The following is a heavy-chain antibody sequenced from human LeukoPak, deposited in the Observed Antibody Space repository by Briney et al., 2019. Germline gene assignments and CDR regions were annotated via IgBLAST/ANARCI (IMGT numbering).Heavy chain of an antibody. J-gene: IGHJ3*02. CDR3: ARPNSGTYPYDAFDI. CDR1: GASISGYY. D-gene: IGHD1-26*01. Sequence: SETLSLTCTVSGASISGYYWSWIRQPPGKGLEWIGHIYYNGNTNYNASLKGRVAISVDTPKNQFSLKVTSLTAADTAVYYCARPNSGTYPYDAFDIWGQGTMITVS. V-gene: IGHV4-59*08. CDR2: IYYNGNT.